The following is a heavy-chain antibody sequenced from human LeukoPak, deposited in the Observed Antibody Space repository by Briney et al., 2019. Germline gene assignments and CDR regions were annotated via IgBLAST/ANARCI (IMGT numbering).Heavy chain of an antibody. CDR3: ARDALARYYDSSGYNIDY. CDR2: ISSSSSYI. D-gene: IGHD3-22*01. CDR1: GFTFSSYS. Sequence: GGSLRLSCAASGFTFSSYSKNWVRQAPGKGLEWVSSISSSSSYIYYAHSVKGRFTISRDNAKNSLYLQMNSLRAEDTAVYYCARDALARYYDSSGYNIDYWGQGTLVTVSS. J-gene: IGHJ4*02. V-gene: IGHV3-21*01.